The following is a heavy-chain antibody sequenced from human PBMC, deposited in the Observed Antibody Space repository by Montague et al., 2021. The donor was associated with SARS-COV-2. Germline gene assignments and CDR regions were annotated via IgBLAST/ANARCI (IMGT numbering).Heavy chain of an antibody. CDR1: GFTVSSNY. CDR3: ATSMYYDILTGYYRTDAFDI. V-gene: IGHV3-53*04. Sequence: SLRLSCAASGFTVSSNYMSWVRQAPGKGLEWVSVICSGGSTYYADSVKGRFTISRHNSKNTLYLQMNSLRAEDTAVYYCATSMYYDILTGYYRTDAFDIWGQGTMVTVSS. J-gene: IGHJ3*02. CDR2: ICSGGST. D-gene: IGHD3-9*01.